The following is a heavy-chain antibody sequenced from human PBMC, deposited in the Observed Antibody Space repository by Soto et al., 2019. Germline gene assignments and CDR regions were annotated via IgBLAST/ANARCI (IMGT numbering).Heavy chain of an antibody. CDR3: ARDDDGSSSPPDDY. Sequence: CASVQDSCQSSGYTFTSYGISWVRQAPGQGLEWMGWISAYNGNTNYAQKLQGRVTMTTDTSTSTAYMELRSLRSDDTAVYYCARDDDGSSSPPDDYWGQGTLVTVSS. D-gene: IGHD6-6*01. CDR2: ISAYNGNT. CDR1: GYTFTSYG. V-gene: IGHV1-18*01. J-gene: IGHJ4*02.